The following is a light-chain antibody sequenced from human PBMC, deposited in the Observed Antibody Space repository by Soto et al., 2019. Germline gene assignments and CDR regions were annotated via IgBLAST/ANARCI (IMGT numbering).Light chain of an antibody. CDR3: QRRFRTPFT. V-gene: IGKV1-39*01. Sequence: DIQMTQSPSSLSASVGDRVNITCRASQSISSYLNWYQQKPGKAPKLLVYAASRLQSGVPSRFSGTGSGTDFPLSISSLQPEDFATSYCQRRFRTPFTFGRGNKLDIK. CDR1: QSISSY. J-gene: IGKJ3*01. CDR2: AAS.